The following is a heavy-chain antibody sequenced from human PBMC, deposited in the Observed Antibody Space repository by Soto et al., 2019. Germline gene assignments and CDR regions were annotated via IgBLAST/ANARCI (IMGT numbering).Heavy chain of an antibody. V-gene: IGHV5-51*01. CDR1: GYSFTSYW. D-gene: IGHD6-13*01. CDR3: ARHHGSPGSYFGMDV. CDR2: IYPGDSDI. J-gene: IGHJ6*02. Sequence: PGESLKISCQGSGYSFTSYWINWVRQMPGKGLEWMGIIYPGDSDIRYSPSFQGQVTISADKSINTAYLQWRSLKASDTAVYYCARHHGSPGSYFGMDVWGQGTTVTAP.